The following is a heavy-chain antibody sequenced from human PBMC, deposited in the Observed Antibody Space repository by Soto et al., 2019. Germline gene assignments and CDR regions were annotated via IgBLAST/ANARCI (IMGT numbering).Heavy chain of an antibody. J-gene: IGHJ4*02. CDR1: GGTFSSYA. CDR2: TIPIFGTA. D-gene: IGHD5-18*01. CDR3: ASQGLVDTAMVTYFDY. V-gene: IGHV1-69*01. Sequence: QVQLVQSGAEVKKPGSSVKVSCKASGGTFSSYAISWVRQAPGQGLEWMGGTIPIFGTANYAQKFQGRVTITADESTSTAYMELSSLRSEDTAVYYCASQGLVDTAMVTYFDYWGQGTLVTVSS.